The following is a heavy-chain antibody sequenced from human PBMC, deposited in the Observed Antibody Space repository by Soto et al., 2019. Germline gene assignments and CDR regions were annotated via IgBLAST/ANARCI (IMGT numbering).Heavy chain of an antibody. Sequence: QVQLVQSGAEVNNPWSSVKVSCKASGGTLSRSAISWVRQAPGQGLEWMGGIIPIFGPAIYAQKFRGRVSIIADESTRTAYMEMSSLRSDDTAVYYCGTGSSWTKVESWGQGTLVTVSS. D-gene: IGHD6-13*01. CDR2: IIPIFGPA. V-gene: IGHV1-69*01. CDR3: GTGSSWTKVES. CDR1: GGTLSRSA. J-gene: IGHJ4*02.